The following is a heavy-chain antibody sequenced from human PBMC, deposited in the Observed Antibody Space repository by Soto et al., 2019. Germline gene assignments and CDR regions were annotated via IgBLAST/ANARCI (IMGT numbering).Heavy chain of an antibody. CDR3: AKDKPGTTAFDY. D-gene: IGHD1-1*01. J-gene: IGHJ4*02. Sequence: GGSLRLSCAASGFTISRNAMYWVRQAPGKGLDWVSGISDRGDTTHYADSVKGRFTISRDTSKNTLYLQLNSLRADDTAVYYCAKDKPGTTAFDYWGQGTLVTVSS. CDR2: ISDRGDTT. CDR1: GFTISRNA. V-gene: IGHV3-23*01.